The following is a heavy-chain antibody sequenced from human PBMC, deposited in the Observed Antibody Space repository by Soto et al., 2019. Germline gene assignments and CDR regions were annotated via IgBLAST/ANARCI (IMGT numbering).Heavy chain of an antibody. D-gene: IGHD3-10*01. Sequence: SETLSLTCTVSGGSISSYYWSWIRQPPGKGLEWIGYIYYSGSTNYNPSLKSRVTISVDTSKNQFSLKLSSVTAADTAVYYCVGVRGANKKDAFDIWGQGTMVTVSS. V-gene: IGHV4-59*01. CDR1: GGSISSYY. CDR2: IYYSGST. CDR3: VGVRGANKKDAFDI. J-gene: IGHJ3*02.